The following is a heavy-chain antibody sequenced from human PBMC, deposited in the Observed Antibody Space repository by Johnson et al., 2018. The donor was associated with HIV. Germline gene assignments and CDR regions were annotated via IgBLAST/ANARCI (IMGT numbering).Heavy chain of an antibody. J-gene: IGHJ3*02. CDR1: GFTFSNYG. CDR2: IQFDGSHK. Sequence: VQLVESGGGVVQPGGSLRLSCKASGFTFSNYGIHWVRQAPGKGLEWVTFIQFDGSHKYSADFVKGRFTISRDTSKKSVFLQMNSLRPEDTAVYYCARHSTSSTMGAFDIWGQGTMVTVSS. V-gene: IGHV3-30*02. CDR3: ARHSTSSTMGAFDI. D-gene: IGHD6-6*01.